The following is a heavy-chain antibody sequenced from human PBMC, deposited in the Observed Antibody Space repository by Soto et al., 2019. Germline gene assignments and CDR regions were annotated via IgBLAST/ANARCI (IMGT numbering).Heavy chain of an antibody. CDR3: AREMVRGVGSDY. J-gene: IGHJ4*02. D-gene: IGHD3-10*01. V-gene: IGHV1-18*01. Sequence: QVQLVQSGAEVKKPGASVKVSCKASGYTFTSYGISWVRQAPGQGLEWMGWISTYNGNTKYAQKLQGRVTMTTDTHTSSAYRELRSLRSDDTAVFYCAREMVRGVGSDYWGQGTLVTVSS. CDR2: ISTYNGNT. CDR1: GYTFTSYG.